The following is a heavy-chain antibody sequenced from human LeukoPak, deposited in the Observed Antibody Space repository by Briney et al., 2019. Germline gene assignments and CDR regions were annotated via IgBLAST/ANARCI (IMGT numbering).Heavy chain of an antibody. CDR3: ARDYGSGSYYTFWFDP. D-gene: IGHD3-10*01. Sequence: ASVKVSCKASGYTFTSYGISWVRQAPGQGLEWMGWISAYNGNTNYAQKLQGRDTMTTDTSTSTAYMELRSLRSDDTAVYYCARDYGSGSYYTFWFDPWGQGTLVTVSS. V-gene: IGHV1-18*01. J-gene: IGHJ5*02. CDR2: ISAYNGNT. CDR1: GYTFTSYG.